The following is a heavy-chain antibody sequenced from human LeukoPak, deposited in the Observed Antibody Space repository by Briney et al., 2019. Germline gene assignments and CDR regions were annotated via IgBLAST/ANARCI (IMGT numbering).Heavy chain of an antibody. J-gene: IGHJ4*02. CDR2: ISAYKGNT. Sequence: GWISAYKGNTNYAQMLQGRVTMTTDTSTSTAYMELRSLRSDDTAVYYCARGATAMASNDYWGQGTLVTVSS. D-gene: IGHD5-18*01. V-gene: IGHV1-18*01. CDR3: ARGATAMASNDY.